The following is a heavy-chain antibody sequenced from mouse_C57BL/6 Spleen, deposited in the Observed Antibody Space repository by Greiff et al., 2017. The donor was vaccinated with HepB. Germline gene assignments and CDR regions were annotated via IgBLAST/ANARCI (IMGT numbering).Heavy chain of an antibody. CDR1: GYTFTNYW. Sequence: QVQLQQPGAELVRPGSSVKLSCKASGYTFTNYWMDWVKQRPGQGLDWIGNIYPSDSDTHYNQKFKDKATLTVDKSSSTAYMQLSSLTAEDSAVYYCARSSDGNYYFDYWGQGTTLTVSS. CDR3: ARSSDGNYYFDY. V-gene: IGHV1-61*01. CDR2: IYPSDSDT. D-gene: IGHD2-1*01. J-gene: IGHJ2*01.